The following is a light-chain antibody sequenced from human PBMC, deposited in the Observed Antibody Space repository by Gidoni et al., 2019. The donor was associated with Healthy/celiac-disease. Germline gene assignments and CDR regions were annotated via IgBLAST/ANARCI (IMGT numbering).Light chain of an antibody. Sequence: ENVLTQSPATLALSPGERATPSCRASQSVSSYLAWYQQKPGQAPRLLIVDASTRATGIPATFSSSGSGTDFTLPIISLVPEDFAVSYCQQRSNWPPTFTFGPGTKVEIK. V-gene: IGKV3-11*01. J-gene: IGKJ3*01. CDR1: QSVSSY. CDR2: DAS. CDR3: QQRSNWPPTFT.